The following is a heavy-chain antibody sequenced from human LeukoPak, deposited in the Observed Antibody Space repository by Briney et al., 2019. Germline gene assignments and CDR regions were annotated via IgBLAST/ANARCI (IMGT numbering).Heavy chain of an antibody. Sequence: GGSLRLSCAASGFTFSTYNMNWVRQAPGKGLEWVSSISSSSSYIYYADSVKGRFTVSRDNAKNSLYLQMDSLRAEDTAVYYCARDRAWNYFDYWGQGTLVTVSS. CDR1: GFTFSTYN. D-gene: IGHD3-3*01. CDR2: ISSSSSYI. J-gene: IGHJ4*02. V-gene: IGHV3-21*01. CDR3: ARDRAWNYFDY.